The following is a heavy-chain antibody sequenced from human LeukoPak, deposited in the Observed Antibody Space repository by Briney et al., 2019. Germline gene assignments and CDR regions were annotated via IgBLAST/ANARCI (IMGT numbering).Heavy chain of an antibody. Sequence: SGPALVKPTQTLTLTCTFSGFSLSTSGMCVSWIRQPPGKALEWLARIDWDDDKYYSTSLKTRLTISKDTSKNQVVLTMTSMDPVDTATYYCASGSVGSVQLLDYWGQGTLITVSS. CDR3: ASGSVGSVQLLDY. CDR2: IDWDDDK. V-gene: IGHV2-70*11. CDR1: GFSLSTSGMC. D-gene: IGHD2-15*01. J-gene: IGHJ4*02.